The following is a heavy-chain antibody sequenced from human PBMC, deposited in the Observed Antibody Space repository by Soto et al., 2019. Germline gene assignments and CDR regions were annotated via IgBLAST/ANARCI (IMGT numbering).Heavy chain of an antibody. CDR3: ARNMPGTYYYDSSGY. D-gene: IGHD3-22*01. V-gene: IGHV3-48*03. J-gene: IGHJ4*02. Sequence: PGGSLRLSCAASGFTFSSYEMNWVRQAPGKGLEWVSYISSSGSTIYYADSVKGRFTISRDNAKNSLYLQMNSLRAEDTAVYYCARNMPGTYYYDSSGYWGQGTLVTVSS. CDR2: ISSSGSTI. CDR1: GFTFSSYE.